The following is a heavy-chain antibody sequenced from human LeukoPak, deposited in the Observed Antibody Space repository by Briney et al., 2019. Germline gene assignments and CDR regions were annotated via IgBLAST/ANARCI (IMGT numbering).Heavy chain of an antibody. CDR1: GGSFSGYY. CDR3: ARGPLGCSSTSCYSSRRRYYYGMDV. V-gene: IGHV4-34*01. D-gene: IGHD2-2*01. Sequence: PSETLSLTCAVYGGSFSGYYWSWIRQPPGKGLGWIGEINHSGSTNYNPSLKSRVTISVDTSKNQFSLKLSSVTAADTAVYYCARGPLGCSSTSCYSSRRRYYYGMDVWGQGTTVTVSS. J-gene: IGHJ6*02. CDR2: INHSGST.